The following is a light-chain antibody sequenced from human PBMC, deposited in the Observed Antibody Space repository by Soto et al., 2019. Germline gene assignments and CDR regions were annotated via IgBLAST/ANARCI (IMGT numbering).Light chain of an antibody. V-gene: IGKV3D-15*01. CDR1: QSITSS. J-gene: IGKJ1*01. CDR3: QQYNNWPPMT. CDR2: GAS. Sequence: EIVLTQSPGILSLSPGERASLSCGASQSITSSFLAWYQQKPGQAPRLLIYGASSRATGIPDRFSGSGSGTEFTLTISSLQSEDFAVYYCQQYNNWPPMTFGQGTKVDIK.